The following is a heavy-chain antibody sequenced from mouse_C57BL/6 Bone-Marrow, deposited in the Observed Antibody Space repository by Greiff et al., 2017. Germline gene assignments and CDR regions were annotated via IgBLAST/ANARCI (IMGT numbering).Heavy chain of an antibody. Sequence: QVQLQQPGAELVKPGASVKLSCKASGYTFTSYWMHWVKQRPGQGLEWIGRIHPSDSDTNSNQKFTGKATLPVDKSSSTAYLQLSSLTSEDSAFYYCASGGYPRYVDVWGTGTTVTVSS. CDR1: GYTFTSYW. CDR2: IHPSDSDT. CDR3: ASGGYPRYVDV. J-gene: IGHJ1*03. V-gene: IGHV1-74*01. D-gene: IGHD1-1*02.